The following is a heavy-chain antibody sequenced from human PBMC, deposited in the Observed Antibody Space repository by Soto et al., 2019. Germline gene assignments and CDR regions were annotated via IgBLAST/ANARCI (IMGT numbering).Heavy chain of an antibody. J-gene: IGHJ4*02. V-gene: IGHV3-23*01. CDR2: ISRSGDGT. D-gene: IGHD2-15*01. CDR3: AKAEAIFGRDYFDY. CDR1: GFTFSSYA. Sequence: GGSLRLSCAASGFTFSSYAMNGVRQAPGKGLEWVSDISRSGDGTHYADSVKGRFTISRDNSKNTLYLQMNSLRAEDTAVYYCAKAEAIFGRDYFDYWGQGTLVTVS.